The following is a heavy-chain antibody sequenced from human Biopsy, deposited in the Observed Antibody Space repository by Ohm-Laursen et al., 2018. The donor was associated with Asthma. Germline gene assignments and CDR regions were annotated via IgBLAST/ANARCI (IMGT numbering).Heavy chain of an antibody. D-gene: IGHD4-17*01. CDR1: GASIKTDDHY. CDR2: IHYSGST. Sequence: SDTLSLTWTVSGASIKTDDHYWSWLRQPPGKGLEWFGFIHYSGSTSYNPSLKGGVTISVDTSKNQFSLSLTSVTAADTAVYYCARTTYGHDGFDPWGQGTLVTVSS. V-gene: IGHV4-30-4*02. CDR3: ARTTYGHDGFDP. J-gene: IGHJ5*02.